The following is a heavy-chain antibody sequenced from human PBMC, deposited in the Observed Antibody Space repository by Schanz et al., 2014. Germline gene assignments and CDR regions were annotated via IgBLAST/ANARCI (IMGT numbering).Heavy chain of an antibody. D-gene: IGHD5-12*01. Sequence: QIPLVQSGPEVQKPGASVKVSCKASGYTFTSYGISWVRQAPGQGLEWMGWISAYNGNTKYPQKLQGRVTMTTDTSASTAYMELSSLRSEDTAVYSCARGIGGYGANNYFDYWGQGTLVTVSS. CDR3: ARGIGGYGANNYFDY. CDR1: GYTFTSYG. CDR2: ISAYNGNT. J-gene: IGHJ4*02. V-gene: IGHV1-18*01.